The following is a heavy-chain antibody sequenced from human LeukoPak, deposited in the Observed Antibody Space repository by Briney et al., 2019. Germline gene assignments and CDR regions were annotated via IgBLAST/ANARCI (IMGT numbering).Heavy chain of an antibody. D-gene: IGHD1-1*01. CDR2: IVVGSGNT. CDR1: GFTFTSSA. J-gene: IGHJ3*02. V-gene: IGHV1-58*01. Sequence: GASVKVSCKASGFTFTSSAVQWVRQAREQRLEWIGWIVVGSGNTNYAQKFQERVTITRDMSTSTAYMELSSLRSEDTAVYYCARGVETGAFDIWGQGTMVTVSS. CDR3: ARGVETGAFDI.